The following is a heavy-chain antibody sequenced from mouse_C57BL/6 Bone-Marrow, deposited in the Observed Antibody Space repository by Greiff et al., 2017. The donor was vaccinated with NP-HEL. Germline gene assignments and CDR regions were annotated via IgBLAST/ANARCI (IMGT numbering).Heavy chain of an antibody. V-gene: IGHV1-69*01. CDR2: IDPSDSYT. CDR3: ARSGYGNFGYYYAMDY. Sequence: QVQLQQPGAELVMPGASVKLSCKASGYTFTSYWMHWVKQRPGQGLEWIGEIDPSDSYTNYNQKFKGKSTLTVDKSSSTAYRQLSSLTSEDSAVYYCARSGYGNFGYYYAMDYWGQGTSVTVSS. D-gene: IGHD2-10*02. J-gene: IGHJ4*01. CDR1: GYTFTSYW.